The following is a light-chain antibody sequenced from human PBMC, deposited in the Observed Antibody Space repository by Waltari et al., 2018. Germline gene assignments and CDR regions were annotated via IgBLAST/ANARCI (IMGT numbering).Light chain of an antibody. CDR3: SSYTTSSAPGV. J-gene: IGLJ1*01. V-gene: IGLV2-14*01. CDR2: EVS. CDR1: DSDVGAYDF. Sequence: QSALTQPASVSGSPGQSITISCSGTDSDVGAYDFVSSYQQHPGKAPPLIIYEVSNRPSGISNRFSASKSGNTASLTISGLQAEDEADYYCSSYTTSSAPGVFGTGTRVTVL.